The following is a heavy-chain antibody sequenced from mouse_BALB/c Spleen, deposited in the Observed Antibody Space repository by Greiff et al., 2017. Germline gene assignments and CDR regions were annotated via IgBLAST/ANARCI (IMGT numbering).Heavy chain of an antibody. Sequence: VQLKESGAELVKPGASVKLSCTASGFNIKDTYMHWVKQRPEQGLEWIGRIDPANGNTKYDPKFQGKATITADTSSNTAYLQLSSLTSEDTAVYYCARGAPLFGYWGQGTLVTVSA. CDR2: IDPANGNT. D-gene: IGHD3-1*01. J-gene: IGHJ3*01. CDR1: GFNIKDTY. V-gene: IGHV14-3*02. CDR3: ARGAPLFGY.